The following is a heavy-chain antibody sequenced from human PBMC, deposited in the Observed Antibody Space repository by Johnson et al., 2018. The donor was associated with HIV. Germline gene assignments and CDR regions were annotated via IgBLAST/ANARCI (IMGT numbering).Heavy chain of an antibody. CDR2: ISWNSGSI. J-gene: IGHJ3*02. Sequence: VQLVESGGGLVQPGRSLRLSCAASGFTFDDYAMHWVRQAPGKGLEWVAGISWNSGSIGYVDSVKGRFTISRDNAKNSLYPQMNSLRAEDTAVYYCARRFGAAFDIWGQGTMVTVSS. CDR1: GFTFDDYA. V-gene: IGHV3-9*01. D-gene: IGHD3-16*01. CDR3: ARRFGAAFDI.